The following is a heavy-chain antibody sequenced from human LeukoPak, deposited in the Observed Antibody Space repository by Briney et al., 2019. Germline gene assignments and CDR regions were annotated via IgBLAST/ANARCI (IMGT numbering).Heavy chain of an antibody. CDR2: IYTSGST. V-gene: IGHV4-61*02. D-gene: IGHD1-14*01. CDR1: GGSISSGSYY. CDR3: ARVESYPLRNAFDI. Sequence: SETLSLTCTVSGGSISSGSYYWSWVRQPAGKGLEWIGRIYTSGSTNYNPSLKSRVTISVDTSKNQFSLKLSSVTAADTAVYYCARVESYPLRNAFDIWGQGTMVTVSS. J-gene: IGHJ3*02.